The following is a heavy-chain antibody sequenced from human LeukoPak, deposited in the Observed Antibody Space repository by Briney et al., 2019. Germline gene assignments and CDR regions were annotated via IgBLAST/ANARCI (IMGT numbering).Heavy chain of an antibody. CDR3: ARGIVVVVASSANYYYYGMDA. CDR2: IIPILGIA. Sequence: GASVKVSCKASGGTFSSYAISWVRQAPGQGLEWMGRIIPILGIANYAQKFQGRVTITADKSTSTAYMELSSLRSEDTAVYYCARGIVVVVASSANYYYYGMDAWGQGTTVTVSS. D-gene: IGHD2-15*01. J-gene: IGHJ6*02. V-gene: IGHV1-69*04. CDR1: GGTFSSYA.